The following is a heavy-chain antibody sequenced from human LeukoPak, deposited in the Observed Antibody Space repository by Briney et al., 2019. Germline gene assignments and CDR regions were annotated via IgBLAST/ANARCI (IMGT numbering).Heavy chain of an antibody. V-gene: IGHV4-39*01. D-gene: IGHD2-2*03. CDR2: IYYSGST. CDR3: ARLDIVVVPAASRAPDAFDI. J-gene: IGHJ3*02. Sequence: PSETLSLTCTVSGGSISSSSYYWGWIRQPPGKGLEWIGSIYYSGSTYYNPSPKSRVTISVDTSKNQFSLKLSSVTAADTAVYFCARLDIVVVPAASRAPDAFDIWGQGTMVTVSS. CDR1: GGSISSSSYY.